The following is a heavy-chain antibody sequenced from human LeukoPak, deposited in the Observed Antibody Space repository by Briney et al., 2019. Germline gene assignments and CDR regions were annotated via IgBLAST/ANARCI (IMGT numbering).Heavy chain of an antibody. CDR2: IYYSGST. CDR3: ARDRWLGY. D-gene: IGHD5-12*01. CDR1: GGSISSYF. Sequence: TETLSLTCTVSGGSISSYFWSWVRQPPGKGLEWIGYIYYSGSTNYSPSLKSRVTISVDTSKNQFSLKLASVTTADTAVYYCARDRWLGYWGQGTLVTVSS. J-gene: IGHJ4*02. V-gene: IGHV4-59*01.